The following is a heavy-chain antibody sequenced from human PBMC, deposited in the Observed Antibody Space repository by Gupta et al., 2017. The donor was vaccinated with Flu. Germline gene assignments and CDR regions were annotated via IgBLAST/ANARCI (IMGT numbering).Heavy chain of an antibody. D-gene: IGHD1-26*01. J-gene: IGHJ6*03. CDR2: IKNTADVGTT. Sequence: MSWVRQAPGKGLEYIGRIKNTADVGTTDYAAPVKGRFIISRDDSKNTLYLQMNSLKAEDTGVYYCTTHSSYYYYMDVWGKGTAVSVSS. V-gene: IGHV3-15*01. CDR3: TTHSSYYYYMDV.